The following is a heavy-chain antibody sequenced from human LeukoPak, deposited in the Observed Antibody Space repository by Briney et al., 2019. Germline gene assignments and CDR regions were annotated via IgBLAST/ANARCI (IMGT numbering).Heavy chain of an antibody. D-gene: IGHD6-13*01. J-gene: IGHJ4*02. CDR2: IYYSGST. Sequence: SETLSLTCTVSGGSISSSSYYWGWIRQPPGKGLEWIGSIYYSGSTYYNPSLKSRVTMSVDTSKNQFSLKLSSVTAADTAVYYCARDHSSSWTHYFDYWGQGTLVTVSS. CDR1: GGSISSSSYY. CDR3: ARDHSSSWTHYFDY. V-gene: IGHV4-39*07.